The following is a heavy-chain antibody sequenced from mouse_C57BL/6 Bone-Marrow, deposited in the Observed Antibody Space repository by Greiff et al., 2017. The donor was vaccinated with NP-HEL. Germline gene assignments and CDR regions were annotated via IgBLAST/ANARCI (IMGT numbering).Heavy chain of an antibody. CDR2: IDPEDGET. CDR3: ARHYYGSSWGFAY. Sequence: VQLQQSGAELVKPGASVKLSCTASGFNIKDYYMHWVKQRTEQGLEWIGRIDPEDGETKYAPNFQGKATITADTSSNTAYLQLSSLTSEDTAVYYCARHYYGSSWGFAYWGQGTVVTVSA. V-gene: IGHV14-2*01. J-gene: IGHJ3*01. D-gene: IGHD1-1*01. CDR1: GFNIKDYY.